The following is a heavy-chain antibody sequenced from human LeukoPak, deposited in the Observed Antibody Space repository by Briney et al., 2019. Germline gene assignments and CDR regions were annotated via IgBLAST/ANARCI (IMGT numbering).Heavy chain of an antibody. V-gene: IGHV3-74*01. CDR1: GFTFSNYW. CDR2: INSDGSST. J-gene: IGHJ6*02. CDR3: ARDYGRSRDYGMDV. Sequence: GGSLRLSCAASGFTFSNYWMHWVRHAPWKGLVWISRINSDGSSTSYADSVKGRFTISRDNAKNTLFLQMNSLRAEDTAMYYCARDYGRSRDYGMDVWGQGTTVTVSS. D-gene: IGHD3-10*01.